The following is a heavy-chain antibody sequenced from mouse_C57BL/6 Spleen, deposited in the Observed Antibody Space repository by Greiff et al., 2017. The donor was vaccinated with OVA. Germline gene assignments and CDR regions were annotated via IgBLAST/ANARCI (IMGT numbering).Heavy chain of an antibody. CDR2: ISSGSSTI. CDR3: ARMVTPHV. D-gene: IGHD2-2*01. J-gene: IGHJ1*03. CDR1: GFTFSDYG. Sequence: EVKLMESGGGLVKPGGSLKLSCAASGFTFSDYGMHWVRQAPEKGLEWVAYISSGSSTIYYADTVKGRFTISRDNAKNTLFLQMNSLRYEDAAMYYCARMVTPHVWGTGTTVTVSS. V-gene: IGHV5-17*01.